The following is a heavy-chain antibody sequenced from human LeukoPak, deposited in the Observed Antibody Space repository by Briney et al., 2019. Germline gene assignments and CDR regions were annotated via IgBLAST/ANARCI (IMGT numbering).Heavy chain of an antibody. V-gene: IGHV3-64*01. CDR3: ARDGGGSPDY. Sequence: GGSLRLSCAASGFTFSSYAMQWVRQAPGKGLEYVSAISDNGGSTFYVNSVKGRFTISRDNSKNTVYLQMGSLRAEDMAVHYCARDGGGSPDYWGQGTLVTVSS. CDR2: ISDNGGST. CDR1: GFTFSSYA. D-gene: IGHD1-26*01. J-gene: IGHJ4*02.